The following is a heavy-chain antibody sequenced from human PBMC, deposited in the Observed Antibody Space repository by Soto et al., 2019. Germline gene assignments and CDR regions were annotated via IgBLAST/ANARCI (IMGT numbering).Heavy chain of an antibody. Sequence: ASVKVSCKASGYTFITYGISWVRQAPGQGLEWMGWITPYNGKTNYAQKVQDRVTMTTDTSTGTAYLELRSLRSDDSAVYYCARDTSHYIDHRGQGTLVTVSS. V-gene: IGHV1-18*01. CDR1: GYTFITYG. J-gene: IGHJ4*02. CDR3: ARDTSHYIDH. CDR2: ITPYNGKT. D-gene: IGHD2-2*01.